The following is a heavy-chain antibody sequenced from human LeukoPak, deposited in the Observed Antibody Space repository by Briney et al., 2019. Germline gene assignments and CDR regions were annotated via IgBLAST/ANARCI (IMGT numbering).Heavy chain of an antibody. CDR3: AKDIIGGSYYQGLDY. V-gene: IGHV3-43*02. J-gene: IGHJ4*02. CDR2: ISGDGGST. D-gene: IGHD1-26*01. Sequence: PGGSLRLSCAASGFTFDDYTMHWVRQPPGKGLEWVSLISGDGGSTHYADSVQGRFTISRDDSKNSLYVQMNSLRSEDTALYYCAKDIIGGSYYQGLDYWGQGTLVTVSS. CDR1: GFTFDDYT.